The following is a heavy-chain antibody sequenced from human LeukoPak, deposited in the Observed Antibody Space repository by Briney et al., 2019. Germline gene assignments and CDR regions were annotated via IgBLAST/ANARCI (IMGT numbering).Heavy chain of an antibody. J-gene: IGHJ4*02. CDR1: GFTFSTYS. Sequence: GGSLRLSCAAFGFTFSTYSMNWVRQAPGKGLEWVSSIYSDGRTYYADSVKGRFTISRDNFKNSVYLQMNSLRAEDTAVYYCTRDPTAVADRGDYWGQGTLVTVSS. CDR3: TRDPTAVADRGDY. V-gene: IGHV3-53*01. D-gene: IGHD6-19*01. CDR2: IYSDGRT.